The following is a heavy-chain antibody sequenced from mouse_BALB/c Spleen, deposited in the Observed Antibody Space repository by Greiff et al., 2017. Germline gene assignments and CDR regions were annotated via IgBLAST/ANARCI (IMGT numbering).Heavy chain of an antibody. CDR1: GFTFSSYT. V-gene: IGHV5-6-4*01. CDR3: AREGDTTPDY. J-gene: IGHJ2*01. CDR2: ISSGGSYT. D-gene: IGHD2-13*01. Sequence: EVHLVESGGGLVKPGGSLKLSCAASGFTFSSYTMSWVRQTPEKRLEWVATISSGGSYTYYPDSVKGRFTITRDNAENTLYLQMSRLKSEDTAMYYCAREGDTTPDYWGQGTTLTVSA.